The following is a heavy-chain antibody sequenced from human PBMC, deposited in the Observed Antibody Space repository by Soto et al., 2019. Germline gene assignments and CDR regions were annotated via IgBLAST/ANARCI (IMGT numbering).Heavy chain of an antibody. CDR1: GGSISSYF. Sequence: SETLSLTCTVSGGSISSYFWDWIRQPPGKGLEWIGYIYNSGSTNYNPSLKSRVTISVDTSKNQFSLKLSSVTAADTAVYYCARHEAFYYGSGTYYYYMDVWGKGTTVTVS. V-gene: IGHV4-59*08. CDR2: IYNSGST. CDR3: ARHEAFYYGSGTYYYYMDV. D-gene: IGHD3-10*01. J-gene: IGHJ6*03.